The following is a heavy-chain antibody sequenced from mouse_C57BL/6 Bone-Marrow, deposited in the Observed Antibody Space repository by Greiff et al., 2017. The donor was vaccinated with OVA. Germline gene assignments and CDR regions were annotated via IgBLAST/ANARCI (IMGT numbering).Heavy chain of an antibody. Sequence: EVKLEQSGGDLVKPGGSLKLSCAASGFTFSSYCMSWVRQTPDKRLEWVATISSGGSYTYYPDSVEGRFTISRDNAKNTQYLQMSRLKSEDTAMYYCASQYYYAMDYWGRGTSVTVSS. J-gene: IGHJ4*01. V-gene: IGHV5-6*02. CDR3: ASQYYYAMDY. CDR2: ISSGGSYT. CDR1: GFTFSSYC.